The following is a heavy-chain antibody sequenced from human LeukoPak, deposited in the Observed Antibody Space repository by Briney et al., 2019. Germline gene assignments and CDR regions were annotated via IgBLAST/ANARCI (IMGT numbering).Heavy chain of an antibody. CDR3: AKGIELWLTYFDH. V-gene: IGHV3-23*01. CDR2: IRSNGATA. Sequence: SGGSLRLSCAASGFSFSSFAMTWVRQAPGKGLEWVSTIRSNGATAYNADSVKGRFTISRDNSKNTLSLQMNSLRAEDTAVYYCAKGIELWLTYFDHWGQGTLVTASS. J-gene: IGHJ4*02. CDR1: GFSFSSFA. D-gene: IGHD5-18*01.